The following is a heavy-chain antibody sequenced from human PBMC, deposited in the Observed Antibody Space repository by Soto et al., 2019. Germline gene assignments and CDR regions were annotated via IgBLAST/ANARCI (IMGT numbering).Heavy chain of an antibody. J-gene: IGHJ4*02. CDR3: TTDTYDYVWGSYRHFDY. CDR2: IKSKTDGGTT. V-gene: IGHV3-15*07. CDR1: GFTFNNAW. D-gene: IGHD3-16*02. Sequence: AASGFTFNNAWMNWVRQAPGKGLEWVGHIKSKTDGGTTDYAAPVKGRFTISRDDSKNTLYLRMNSLKTEDTAVYYCTTDTYDYVWGSYRHFDYWGQGTLVTVSS.